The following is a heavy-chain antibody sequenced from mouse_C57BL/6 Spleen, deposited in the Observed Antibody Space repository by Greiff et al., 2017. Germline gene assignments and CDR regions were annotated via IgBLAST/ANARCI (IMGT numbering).Heavy chain of an antibody. Sequence: QVQLKESGAELARPGASVKLSCKASGYTFTSYGISWVKQRTGQGLEWIGEIYPRSGNTYYNEKFKGKATLTADKSSSTAYMELRSLTSEDSAVYFGARWNYYGSRGAMDYWGQGTSVTVSS. D-gene: IGHD1-1*01. CDR1: GYTFTSYG. J-gene: IGHJ4*01. CDR3: ARWNYYGSRGAMDY. V-gene: IGHV1-81*01. CDR2: IYPRSGNT.